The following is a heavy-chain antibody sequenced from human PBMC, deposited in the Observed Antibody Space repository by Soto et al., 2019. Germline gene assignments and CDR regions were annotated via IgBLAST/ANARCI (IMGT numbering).Heavy chain of an antibody. Sequence: GESRNISCRGSGYSFTSYWIGWVRQMPGKGLEWMGRIDPSDSYTNYSPSFQGHVTISRDNSKNTLYLQMISLRAEDTAAYFCAKSAKWSHYDCWGQGTLVTVSS. CDR2: IDPSDSYT. CDR1: GYSFTSYW. D-gene: IGHD2-8*01. V-gene: IGHV5-10-1*01. CDR3: AKSAKWSHYDC. J-gene: IGHJ4*02.